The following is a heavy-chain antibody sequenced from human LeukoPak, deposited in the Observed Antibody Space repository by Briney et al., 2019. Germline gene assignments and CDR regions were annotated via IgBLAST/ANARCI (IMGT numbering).Heavy chain of an antibody. D-gene: IGHD6-19*01. CDR2: INPNSGNT. J-gene: IGHJ3*01. CDR1: GYTFTGYY. Sequence: VASVKVSCKASGYTFTGYYMHWVRQAPGQGLEWMGWINPNSGNTGYAQKFQGRVTMTRNTSISTAYMELSSLRSEDTAVYYCARRGVWESSGGKGAFDVWGQGTMVTVSS. CDR3: ARRGVWESSGGKGAFDV. V-gene: IGHV1-8*02.